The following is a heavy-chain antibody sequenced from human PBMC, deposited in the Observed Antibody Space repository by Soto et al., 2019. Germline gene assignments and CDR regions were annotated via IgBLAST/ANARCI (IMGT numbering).Heavy chain of an antibody. CDR1: GYTFTSYY. CDR3: ARAGSPIESYGMDV. Sequence: QVQLVQSGAEVKKPGASVKVSCKASGYTFTSYYMHWVRQAPGQGLEWMGMISPSGGSTSYAHKFRGRDPITSDTSTSTVYMELSSLRSEDTAVYDCARAGSPIESYGMDVRGQGTTVTVSS. V-gene: IGHV1-46*01. CDR2: ISPSGGST. J-gene: IGHJ6*02.